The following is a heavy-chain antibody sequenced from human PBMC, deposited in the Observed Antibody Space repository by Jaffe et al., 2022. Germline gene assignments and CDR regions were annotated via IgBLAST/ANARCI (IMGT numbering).Heavy chain of an antibody. CDR3: ARHTLVWGSYVYFDY. Sequence: QVQLQESGPGLVKPSETLSLTCAVSGYSISSGYYWGWIRQPPGKGLEWIGSIYHSGSTYYNPSLKSRVTISVDTSKNQFSLKLSSVTAADTAVYYCARHTLVWGSYVYFDYWGQGTLVTVSS. CDR2: IYHSGST. CDR1: GYSISSGYY. D-gene: IGHD3-16*01. J-gene: IGHJ4*02. V-gene: IGHV4-38-2*01.